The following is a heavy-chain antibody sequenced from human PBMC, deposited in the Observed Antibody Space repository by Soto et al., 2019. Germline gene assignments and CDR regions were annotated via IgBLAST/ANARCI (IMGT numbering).Heavy chain of an antibody. J-gene: IGHJ4*02. Sequence: SETLSLTCAVSGCSISSGGYSWSWIRQPPGKGLEWIGYIYHSGSTYYNPSLKSRVTISVDRSKNQFSLKLSSVTAADTAVYYCARLSHGYTFDYWGQGTLVTVSS. V-gene: IGHV4-30-2*01. CDR2: IYHSGST. CDR3: ARLSHGYTFDY. D-gene: IGHD3-16*02. CDR1: GCSISSGGYS.